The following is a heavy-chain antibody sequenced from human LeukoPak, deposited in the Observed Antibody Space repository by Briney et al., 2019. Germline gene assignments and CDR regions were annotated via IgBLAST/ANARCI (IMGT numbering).Heavy chain of an antibody. CDR3: ARGLHYSGYVSWFDP. D-gene: IGHD5-12*01. CDR2: IYYSGST. V-gene: IGHV4-39*01. CDR1: GGSISSSSYY. J-gene: IGHJ5*02. Sequence: SETLSLTCTVSGGSISSSSYYWGWTRQPPGKGLEWIGSIYYSGSTYYNPSLKSRVTISVDTSKNQFSLKLSSVTAADTAVYYCARGLHYSGYVSWFDPWGQGTLVTVSS.